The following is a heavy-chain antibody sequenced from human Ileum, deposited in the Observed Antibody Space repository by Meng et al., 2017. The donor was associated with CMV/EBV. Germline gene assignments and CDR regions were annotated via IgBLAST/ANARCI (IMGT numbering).Heavy chain of an antibody. V-gene: IGHV4-4*07. Sequence: VQLPESGPGLVKPSETLSLTCSVSGGSINSFYWSWIRQPAGKGLEWIGRIYSSGIINYNPSLKSRVTVSVDTSKNQFSLKVNSVTAADTAVYYCARTICDYTDYKYFDLWGRGTLVTVSS. J-gene: IGHJ2*01. CDR3: ARTICDYTDYKYFDL. D-gene: IGHD4-11*01. CDR2: IYSSGII. CDR1: GGSINSFY.